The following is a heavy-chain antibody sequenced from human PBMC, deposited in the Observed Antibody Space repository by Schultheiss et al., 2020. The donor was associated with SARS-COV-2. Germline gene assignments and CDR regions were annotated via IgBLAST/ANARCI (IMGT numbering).Heavy chain of an antibody. CDR3: ARHYGDLEN. CDR1: GGSISSTSYY. Sequence: SETLSLTCTVSGGSISSTSYYWGWIRQPPGKGLEWIGSIYYNGNTYYKPSLKSRVTISVDTSKNQFSLKLSSVTAADTAVYYCARHYGDLENWGQGTLVTVSS. D-gene: IGHD4-17*01. CDR2: IYYNGNT. J-gene: IGHJ4*02. V-gene: IGHV4-39*07.